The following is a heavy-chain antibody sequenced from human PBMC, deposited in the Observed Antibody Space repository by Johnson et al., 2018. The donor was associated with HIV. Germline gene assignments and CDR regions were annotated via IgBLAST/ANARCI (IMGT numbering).Heavy chain of an antibody. J-gene: IGHJ3*02. Sequence: VQVVESGGGLVQPGGSMRVSCAASGFTVSSNYMSWVRQAPGQGLEWVSVIYSGGGAYYTDPVKGRFTISRDNSKNTLYLQMNSLKTEDTAVYYCTTRTWLDAFDIWGQGTMVTVSS. CDR3: TTRTWLDAFDI. D-gene: IGHD5-24*01. CDR2: IYSGGGA. V-gene: IGHV3-66*01. CDR1: GFTVSSNY.